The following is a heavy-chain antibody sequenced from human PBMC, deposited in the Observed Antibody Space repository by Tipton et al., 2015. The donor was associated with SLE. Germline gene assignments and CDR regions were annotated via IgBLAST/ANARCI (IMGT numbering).Heavy chain of an antibody. Sequence: TLSLTCTVSGGSVSSYYYNWIRQPAGKGLEWIGRIYSSGSTNYNPSLKSRVTMSVDTSKNQFSLKLSSVTAADTAVYYCARGSVRADDYWGQGTLATVSS. CDR1: GGSVSSYY. D-gene: IGHD4-23*01. V-gene: IGHV4-4*07. CDR3: ARGSVRADDY. CDR2: IYSSGST. J-gene: IGHJ4*02.